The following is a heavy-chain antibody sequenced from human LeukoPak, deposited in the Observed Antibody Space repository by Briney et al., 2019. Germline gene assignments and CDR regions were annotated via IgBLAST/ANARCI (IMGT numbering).Heavy chain of an antibody. J-gene: IGHJ4*02. CDR1: GFTFSDYY. CDR3: AREHSSSWYDY. V-gene: IGHV3-11*01. Sequence: GRSLRLSCAASGFTFSDYYMSWIRQAPGKGLEWVSYISSSGSTIYYADSVKGRFTISRDNAKSSLYLQMNSLRAEDTAVYYCAREHSSSWYDYWGQGTLVTVSS. D-gene: IGHD6-13*01. CDR2: ISSSGSTI.